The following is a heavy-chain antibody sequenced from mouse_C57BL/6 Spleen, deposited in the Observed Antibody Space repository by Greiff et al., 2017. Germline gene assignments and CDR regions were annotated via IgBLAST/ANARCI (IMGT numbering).Heavy chain of an antibody. CDR2: ISDGGSYT. D-gene: IGHD2-3*01. J-gene: IGHJ3*01. Sequence: DVMLVESGGGLVKPGGSLKLSCAASGFTFSSYAMSWVRQTPEKRLEWVATISDGGSYTYYPDNVKGRFTISRDNAKTNLYLQTSRLKSEETAMYYCAREGDGYSAWFAYWGQGTLVTVSA. CDR3: AREGDGYSAWFAY. V-gene: IGHV5-4*01. CDR1: GFTFSSYA.